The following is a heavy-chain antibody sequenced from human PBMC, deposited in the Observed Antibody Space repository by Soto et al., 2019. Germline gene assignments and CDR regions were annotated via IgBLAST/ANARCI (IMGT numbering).Heavy chain of an antibody. J-gene: IGHJ3*02. V-gene: IGHV4-59*01. Sequence: QVQLQESGPGLVKPSETLSLTCTVSGGSISSYFWSCILQPPGKGLEWIGYIYYSGSTNYNPSLKSRVTISVDTSKNQFSLKLSSVTAADTAVYYCVSESTVTDAFDIWGQGTMVTVSA. D-gene: IGHD4-17*01. CDR3: VSESTVTDAFDI. CDR2: IYYSGST. CDR1: GGSISSYF.